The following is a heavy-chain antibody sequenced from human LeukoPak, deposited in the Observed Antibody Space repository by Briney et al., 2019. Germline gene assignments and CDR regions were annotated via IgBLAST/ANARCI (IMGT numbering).Heavy chain of an antibody. CDR2: MNPNSGNT. Sequence: ASVKVSCKASGYTFTSYDINWVRQATGQGLEWMGWMNPNSGNTGYAQKFQGRVTMTRNTSISTAYMELSSLRSEDTAVYYCASEVVPGNWFDPWGQGTLVTVSS. D-gene: IGHD2-2*01. CDR1: GYTFTSYD. J-gene: IGHJ5*02. V-gene: IGHV1-8*01. CDR3: ASEVVPGNWFDP.